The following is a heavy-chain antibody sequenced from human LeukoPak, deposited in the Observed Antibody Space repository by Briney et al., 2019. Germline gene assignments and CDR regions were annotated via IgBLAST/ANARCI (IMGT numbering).Heavy chain of an antibody. CDR3: ARDWGQWLPGAFDY. V-gene: IGHV3-23*01. CDR1: GFTFSSYA. Sequence: QTGGSLRLSCAASGFTFSSYAMSWVRQAPGKGLEWVSAISGRGDSTYYADSVKGRFTIPRDNSKNTLYLQMNSLRAEDTAVYYCARDWGQWLPGAFDYWGQGTLVTVSS. J-gene: IGHJ4*02. CDR2: ISGRGDST. D-gene: IGHD5-12*01.